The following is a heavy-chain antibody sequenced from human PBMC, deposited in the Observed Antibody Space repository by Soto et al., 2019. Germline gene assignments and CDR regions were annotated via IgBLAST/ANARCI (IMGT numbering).Heavy chain of an antibody. CDR1: GYTFSVYH. V-gene: IGHV1-2*02. J-gene: IGHJ6*02. Sequence: QVHLVQSGAAVKQPGASVKVSCKASGYTFSVYHMHWVRQAPGQGLEWMGWVHPNSGGTNYAQSFQGRVTMTRDTCINTAYTELSRLTSDDTAVYYCAKELQRGMDVWGQGTTVTVSS. CDR3: AKELQRGMDV. CDR2: VHPNSGGT. D-gene: IGHD4-4*01.